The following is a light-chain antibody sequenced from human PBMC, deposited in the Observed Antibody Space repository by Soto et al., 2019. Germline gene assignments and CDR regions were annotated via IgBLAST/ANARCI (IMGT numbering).Light chain of an antibody. CDR3: AAWDDSLSGPV. CDR2: RNN. J-gene: IGLJ2*01. V-gene: IGLV1-47*01. CDR1: SSNIGNNY. Sequence: QSVLTQPPSASGTPGQRITISCSGSSSNIGNNYGYWYQQLPGTAPKLLIYRNNQRPSGVPDRFSGSKSGTSASLAISRLRSEDEADYYCAAWDDSLSGPVFGGGTKVTVL.